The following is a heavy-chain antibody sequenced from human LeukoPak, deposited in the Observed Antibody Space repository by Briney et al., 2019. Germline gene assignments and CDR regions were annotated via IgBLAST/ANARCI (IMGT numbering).Heavy chain of an antibody. V-gene: IGHV4-39*01. CDR3: ARRSEFDNTHYHYFDY. CDR2: IYHSGST. D-gene: IGHD2-15*01. Sequence: SETLSLTCTVSGGSIYSRSYYWDWIRQAPGKGLEWIVTIYHSGSTEYHPSLKSRVAIFVDTSKNQFSLILHSVAAADTAVYYCARRSEFDNTHYHYFDYWGQGALVTVSS. CDR1: GGSIYSRSYY. J-gene: IGHJ4*02.